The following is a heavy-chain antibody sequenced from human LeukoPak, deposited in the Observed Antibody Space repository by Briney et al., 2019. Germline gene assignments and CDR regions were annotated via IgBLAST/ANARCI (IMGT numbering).Heavy chain of an antibody. J-gene: IGHJ4*02. CDR1: GGSISSSSYY. Sequence: PSETLSLTCSVSGGSISSSSYYWGWIRQPPGKGLEWIGTIYYSGSTFYKPSLTSRVTMSLDASKNQFSLKLSSVTAADTAVYYCARPSSPYCSGGSCYSWVYWGQGTLVTVSS. CDR3: ARPSSPYCSGGSCYSWVY. D-gene: IGHD2-15*01. V-gene: IGHV4-39*07. CDR2: IYYSGST.